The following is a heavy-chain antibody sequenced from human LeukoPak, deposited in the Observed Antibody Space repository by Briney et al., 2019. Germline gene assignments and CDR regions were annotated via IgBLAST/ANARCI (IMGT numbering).Heavy chain of an antibody. V-gene: IGHV5-51*01. Sequence: GESLKISCKGSGYSFTSYWIGWVRQMPGKGLEWMGIIYPGDSDTRYSPSFQGQVTISADKSISTAYLQWSSLKASDTAMYYCARHEDFWSGYAYYYDSSGFDYWGQGTLVTVSS. CDR2: IYPGDSDT. CDR3: ARHEDFWSGYAYYYDSSGFDY. D-gene: IGHD3-22*01. CDR1: GYSFTSYW. J-gene: IGHJ4*02.